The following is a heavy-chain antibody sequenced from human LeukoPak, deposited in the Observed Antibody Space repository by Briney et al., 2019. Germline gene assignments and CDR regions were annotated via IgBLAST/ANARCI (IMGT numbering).Heavy chain of an antibody. J-gene: IGHJ4*02. Sequence: GGSLRLSCAASGLTFSSYWMSWVRQAPGKGLEWVANIKQDGSEKYYVDSVKGRFTISRDNAKNSLYLQMNSLRAEDTAVYYCARNIVGATSWGDFDYWGQGTLVTVSS. D-gene: IGHD1-26*01. V-gene: IGHV3-7*01. CDR2: IKQDGSEK. CDR3: ARNIVGATSWGDFDY. CDR1: GLTFSSYW.